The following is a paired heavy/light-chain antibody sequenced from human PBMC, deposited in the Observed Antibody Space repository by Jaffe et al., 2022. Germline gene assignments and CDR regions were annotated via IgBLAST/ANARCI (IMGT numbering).Heavy chain of an antibody. Sequence: QENLVQSGAELKKPGASVKISCQASGYRFNNYYIHWLRQAPGQGLEWMGVIKPRGGDTTNSQKFQGRLTMTADASTATVYIELSDLTSEDTAIYYCARDLKSGWMLPYYFDFWGQGTLVTVSS. CDR3: ARDLKSGWMLPYYFDF. J-gene: IGHJ4*02. CDR2: IKPRGGDT. CDR1: GYRFNNYY. D-gene: IGHD6-19*01. V-gene: IGHV1-46*02.
Light chain of an antibody. CDR1: QTISKN. V-gene: IGKV3-15*01. Sequence: ERVMTQSQGTLSVSPGERATLSCRASQTISKNLAWYQQKPGQSPRLLIYGASTRATDIPVRFSGSGSGTDFTLTISSLQSEDFAVYFCQQYDDWPPTFGQGTKVEIK. CDR2: GAS. J-gene: IGKJ1*01. CDR3: QQYDDWPPT.